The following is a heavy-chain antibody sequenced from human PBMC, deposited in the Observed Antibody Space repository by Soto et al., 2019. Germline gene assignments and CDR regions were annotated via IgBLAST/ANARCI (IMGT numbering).Heavy chain of an antibody. J-gene: IGHJ3*01. CDR1: GFSLTTSGVG. Sequence: QITLKESGPALVKPTQTLTLTCTFSGFSLTTSGVGVGWVRQPRGKALEWLAYIYWDDDKRYSPSLRNRLTSTKTTTRNQVALTMSNMEPVDTGTYYCVRSSYDANHHSGTDAFDFWGQGTMVTSSS. V-gene: IGHV2-5*02. D-gene: IGHD3-22*01. CDR3: VRSSYDANHHSGTDAFDF. CDR2: IYWDDDK.